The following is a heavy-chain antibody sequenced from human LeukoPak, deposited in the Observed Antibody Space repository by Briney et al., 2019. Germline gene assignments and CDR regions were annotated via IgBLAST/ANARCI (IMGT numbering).Heavy chain of an antibody. CDR1: GFTLSSYA. J-gene: IGHJ4*02. CDR3: ARARYQLPRPGFGGSVAGSTYFDY. V-gene: IGHV3-30*04. Sequence: GGSLRLSCAASGFTLSSYAMHWVRQAPGKGLEWVAVISYDGSNKYYADSVKGRFTISRDNSKNTLYLQMNSLRAEDTAVYYCARARYQLPRPGFGGSVAGSTYFDYWGQGTLVTVSS. CDR2: ISYDGSNK. D-gene: IGHD2-2*01.